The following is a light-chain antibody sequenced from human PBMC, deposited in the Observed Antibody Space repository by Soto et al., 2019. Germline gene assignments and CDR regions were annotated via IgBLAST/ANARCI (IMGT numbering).Light chain of an antibody. Sequence: DLQITPSPSCICGSXTVRVTISXXASQSISSYLNWYQQKPGKAPKLLIYAASSLQSGVPSRFSGSGSGTDFTLTISSLQPEDFATYYCQQSYSTPPTFGQGTKVDI. CDR3: QQSYSTPPT. CDR2: AAS. CDR1: QSISSY. V-gene: IGKV1-39*01. J-gene: IGKJ1*01.